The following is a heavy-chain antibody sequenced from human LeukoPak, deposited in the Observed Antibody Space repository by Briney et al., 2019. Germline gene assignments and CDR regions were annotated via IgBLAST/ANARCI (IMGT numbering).Heavy chain of an antibody. CDR3: ACSSRGGNWFDP. D-gene: IGHD2-15*01. Sequence: ASVKVSCKASGYTFTSYYMRWVRQAPGQGLEWMGIINPSGGSPTYAQKFQGRVTMTRDTSTTTLYMELSSLRSEDTAVYYCACSSRGGNWFDPWGQGTLVTVSS. V-gene: IGHV1-46*01. CDR2: INPSGGSP. CDR1: GYTFTSYY. J-gene: IGHJ5*02.